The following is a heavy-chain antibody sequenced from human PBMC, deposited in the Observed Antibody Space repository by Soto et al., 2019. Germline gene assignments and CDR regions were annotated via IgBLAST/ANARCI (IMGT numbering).Heavy chain of an antibody. CDR3: AREYTYGSNFFDC. D-gene: IGHD2-2*02. CDR1: GGSISSAAYY. J-gene: IGHJ4*02. V-gene: IGHV4-31*03. CDR2: ISPSGST. Sequence: QVQLQESGPGLVKPSQTLSLTCTVSGGSISSAAYYWSWIRQHPGKGLEWIGYISPSGSTYYNPSLKSRGIISVDTSKNQFSLSLTSVTAADTAVYYCAREYTYGSNFFDCWGQGALVTVSS.